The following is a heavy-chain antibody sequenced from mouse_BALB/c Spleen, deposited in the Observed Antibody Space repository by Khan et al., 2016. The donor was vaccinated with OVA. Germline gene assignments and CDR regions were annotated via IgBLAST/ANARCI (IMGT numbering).Heavy chain of an antibody. Sequence: DVKLVESGGGLVTPGRSLKVSCAASGFTFSNYAMSWVRQTPEKRLEWVASISTGGSTYYPDSVKGRFTISRDNARNILYLQMSSLRSEDTAMYYCARDYWFVYWGQGTLVTVSA. V-gene: IGHV5-6-5*01. J-gene: IGHJ3*01. CDR2: ISTGGST. CDR1: GFTFSNYA. CDR3: ARDYWFVY.